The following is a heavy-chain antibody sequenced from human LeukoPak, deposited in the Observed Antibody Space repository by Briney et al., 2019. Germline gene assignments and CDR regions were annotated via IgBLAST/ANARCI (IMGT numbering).Heavy chain of an antibody. Sequence: GGSLRLSCAVSGFTFSANNMHWVRQAPRKGLEWVTFIDHDGSQKFYADSVKGRFTISRDNSKNALYLHINSLRPEDTAVYYCAKDGGGGTYSFDYWGQGSLVTVSS. CDR3: AKDGGGGTYSFDY. V-gene: IGHV3-30*02. CDR1: GFTFSANN. CDR2: IDHDGSQK. J-gene: IGHJ4*02. D-gene: IGHD3-16*01.